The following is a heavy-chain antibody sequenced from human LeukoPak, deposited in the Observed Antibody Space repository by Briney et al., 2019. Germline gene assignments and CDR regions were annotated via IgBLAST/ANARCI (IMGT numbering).Heavy chain of an antibody. CDR1: GFTFSSYA. V-gene: IGHV3-23*01. D-gene: IGHD3-22*01. CDR3: AKDPHRWYDSSVNY. J-gene: IGHJ6*02. Sequence: PGGSLRLSCAASGFTFSSYAMSWVRQAPGKGLEWVSAISGSGGSTYYADSVKGRFTISRDNSKNTLYLQMNSLRAEDTAVYYCAKDPHRWYDSSVNYWGQGTTVTVSS. CDR2: ISGSGGST.